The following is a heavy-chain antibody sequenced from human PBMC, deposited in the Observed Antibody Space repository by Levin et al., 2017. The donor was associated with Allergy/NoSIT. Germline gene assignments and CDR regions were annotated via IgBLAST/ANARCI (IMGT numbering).Heavy chain of an antibody. Sequence: SETLSLTCTVSGGSISSAGYYWSWIRQLPGKGLEWIGFIYYIGSTYDNPSLRSRLTMSIDTSKNQFSLTLSAVTAADTAVYYCAREVSTQIAAGDHAFDIWGPGTLVTVSS. CDR1: GGSISSAGYY. J-gene: IGHJ3*02. CDR3: AREVSTQIAAGDHAFDI. D-gene: IGHD3-16*01. CDR2: IYYIGST. V-gene: IGHV4-31*03.